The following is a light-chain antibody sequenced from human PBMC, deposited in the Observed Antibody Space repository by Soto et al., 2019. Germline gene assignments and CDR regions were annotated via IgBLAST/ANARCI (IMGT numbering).Light chain of an antibody. Sequence: DIQMTQSPSSLSASVGDRLTITCRASQGISTYLNWYQQKPGKAPKLLIYTASTLQSGVPSRFSGSGSETDFTLTISSLEPEDFAVYYCQQRSNWPGTFGGGTKVDIK. V-gene: IGKV1-39*01. CDR2: TAS. J-gene: IGKJ4*01. CDR1: QGISTY. CDR3: QQRSNWPGT.